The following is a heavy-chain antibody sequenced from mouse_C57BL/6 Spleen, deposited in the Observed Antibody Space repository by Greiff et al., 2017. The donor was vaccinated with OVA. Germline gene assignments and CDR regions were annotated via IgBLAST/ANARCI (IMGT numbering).Heavy chain of an antibody. D-gene: IGHD2-1*01. CDR3: AREGGNYAGDYAMDY. Sequence: QVQLQQTGPELVKPGASVKISCKASGYAFSSSWMNWVKQRPGKGLEWIGRIYPGDGDTNYNGKFKGKATLTADKSSSTAYMQLSSLTSEDSAVYFCAREGGNYAGDYAMDYWGQGTSVTVSS. V-gene: IGHV1-82*01. J-gene: IGHJ4*01. CDR2: IYPGDGDT. CDR1: GYAFSSSW.